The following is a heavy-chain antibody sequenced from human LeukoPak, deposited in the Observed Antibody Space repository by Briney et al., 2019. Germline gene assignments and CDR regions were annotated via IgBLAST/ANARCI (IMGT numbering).Heavy chain of an antibody. D-gene: IGHD5-18*01. J-gene: IGHJ4*02. CDR3: ARGAAGYSYG. Sequence: SETLSLTCTVSGGSISSTIYYWGWIRQPPGKGLEWIGHIYYSGSTNYNPSLKSRVTISIDTSKNQFSLRLSSVTAADTAVYYRARGAAGYSYGWGQGTLVTVSS. V-gene: IGHV4-61*05. CDR1: GGSISSTIYY. CDR2: IYYSGST.